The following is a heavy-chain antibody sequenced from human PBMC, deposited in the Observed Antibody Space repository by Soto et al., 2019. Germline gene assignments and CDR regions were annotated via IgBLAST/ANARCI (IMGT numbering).Heavy chain of an antibody. CDR1: GFTLSNAW. CDR2: IKSKTDGGTT. D-gene: IGHD3-22*01. V-gene: IGHV3-15*01. Sequence: PGGSLRLSCAASGFTLSNAWMSWVRQAPGKGLEWVGRIKSKTDGGTTDYAAHVKVRFTIARDDSKNTLYLQMNSLKTEDTAGYYCARDLGDYDSEGYFDYWGQGTLVTVSS. CDR3: ARDLGDYDSEGYFDY. J-gene: IGHJ4*02.